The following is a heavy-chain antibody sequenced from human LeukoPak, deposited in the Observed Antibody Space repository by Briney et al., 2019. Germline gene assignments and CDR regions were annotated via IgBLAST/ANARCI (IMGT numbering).Heavy chain of an antibody. J-gene: IGHJ4*02. Sequence: GGSLRLSCAASGFTFINYAMSWVRQAPGKGPEWVSTVSHSGGNTYHADSVKGRFTISRDNSKNTLYLQMDSLRAEDTAVYFCAKRGVVIRVILVGFYKEAYYFDSWGQGALVTVSS. CDR2: VSHSGGNT. V-gene: IGHV3-23*01. CDR3: AKRGVVIRVILVGFYKEAYYFDS. D-gene: IGHD3-22*01. CDR1: GFTFINYA.